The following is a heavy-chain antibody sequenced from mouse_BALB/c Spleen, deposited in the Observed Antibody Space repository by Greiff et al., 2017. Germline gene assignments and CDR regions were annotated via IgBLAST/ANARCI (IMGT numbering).Heavy chain of an antibody. D-gene: IGHD2-1*01. V-gene: IGHV1-14*01. Sequence: VQLQQSGPELVKPGASVKMSCKASGYTFTSYVMHWVKQKPGQGLEWIGYINPYNDGTKYNEKFKGKATLTSDKSSSTAYMELSSLTSEDSAVYYCARGYYGNYGFYAMDYWGQGTSVTVSS. CDR1: GYTFTSYV. CDR3: ARGYYGNYGFYAMDY. CDR2: INPYNDGT. J-gene: IGHJ4*01.